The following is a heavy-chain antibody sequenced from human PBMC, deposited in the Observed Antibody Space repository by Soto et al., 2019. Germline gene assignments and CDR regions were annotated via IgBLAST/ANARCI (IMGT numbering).Heavy chain of an antibody. CDR1: GFTFSDYY. D-gene: IGHD4-4*01. CDR3: ALAGYDSNYYAVTPLSAGNF. CDR2: ISSSGSII. J-gene: IGHJ4*02. V-gene: IGHV3-11*01. Sequence: QMQLVVSGGGLVKPGGSLRISCAASGFTFSDYYISWIRQAPGKGLEWVSYISSSGSIIYYADSVKGRFTISRDNAKNSLYLQMNSLRAEDTAVYYCALAGYDSNYYAVTPLSAGNFWGQGTLVTVSS.